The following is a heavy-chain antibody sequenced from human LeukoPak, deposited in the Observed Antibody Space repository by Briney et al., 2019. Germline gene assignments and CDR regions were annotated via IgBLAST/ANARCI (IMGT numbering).Heavy chain of an antibody. CDR3: ARDRGIAVAGYYYMDV. CDR2: IYTSGST. Sequence: PSQTLSLTCTVSGGSISSSSYYWSWIRQPAGKGLEWIGRIYTSGSTNYNPSLKSRVTISVDTSKNQFSLKLSSVTAADTAVYYCARDRGIAVAGYYYMDVWGEGTTVTISS. D-gene: IGHD6-19*01. J-gene: IGHJ6*03. CDR1: GGSISSSSYY. V-gene: IGHV4-61*02.